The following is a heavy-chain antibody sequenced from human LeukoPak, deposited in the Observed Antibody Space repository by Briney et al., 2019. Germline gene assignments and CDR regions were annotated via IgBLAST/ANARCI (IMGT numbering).Heavy chain of an antibody. J-gene: IGHJ5*02. Sequence: SETLSLTCTVSGGSISSYYWSWIRQPAGKGLEWIGRIYTSGSTNYNPSLKSRVTMSVDTSKNQFSLKLSSVTAADTAVYYCARSTGGHCSSTSCYPNWFDPWGQGTLVTVSS. CDR1: GGSISSYY. CDR2: IYTSGST. CDR3: ARSTGGHCSSTSCYPNWFDP. D-gene: IGHD2-2*01. V-gene: IGHV4-4*07.